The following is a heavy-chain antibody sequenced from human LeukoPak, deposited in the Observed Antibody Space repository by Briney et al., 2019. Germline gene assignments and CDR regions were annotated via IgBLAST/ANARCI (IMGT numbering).Heavy chain of an antibody. V-gene: IGHV1-18*04. D-gene: IGHD2-2*01. Sequence: GASVKVSCKASGYTFTSYGISWVRQAPGQGLEWMGWISAYNGNTNYAQKLQGRVTTTTDTSTSTAYMELRSLRSDDTAVYYCARVTIVVPARHALDIWGQGTMVTVSS. CDR3: ARVTIVVPARHALDI. CDR1: GYTFTSYG. J-gene: IGHJ3*02. CDR2: ISAYNGNT.